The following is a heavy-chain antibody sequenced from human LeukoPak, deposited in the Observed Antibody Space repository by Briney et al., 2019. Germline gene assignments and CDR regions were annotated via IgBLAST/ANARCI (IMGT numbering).Heavy chain of an antibody. V-gene: IGHV1-2*02. J-gene: IGHJ5*02. CDR2: INPNSGGT. Sequence: GASVKVSCKASGYTFTGYYMHWVRQAPGQGLEWMGGINPNSGGTNYAQKFQGRVTMTRDTSISTAYMELTRLRFDDTAVYYCARDRMEQQLLGWFDPWGQGTLVTVSS. CDR1: GYTFTGYY. D-gene: IGHD6-13*01. CDR3: ARDRMEQQLLGWFDP.